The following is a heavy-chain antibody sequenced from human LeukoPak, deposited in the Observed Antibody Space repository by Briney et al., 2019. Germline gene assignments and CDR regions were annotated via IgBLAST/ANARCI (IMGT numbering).Heavy chain of an antibody. CDR2: IYYSGST. CDR3: ARDHQDIGAP. J-gene: IGHJ4*02. D-gene: IGHD2-15*01. V-gene: IGHV4-39*07. CDR1: GGSISSSSYY. Sequence: PSETLSLTCTVSGGSISSSSYYWGWIRQPPGKGLEWIGSIYYSGSTYYNPSLKSRVTISVDTSKNQFSLKLSSVTAADTAVYYCARDHQDIGAPWGQGALVTVSS.